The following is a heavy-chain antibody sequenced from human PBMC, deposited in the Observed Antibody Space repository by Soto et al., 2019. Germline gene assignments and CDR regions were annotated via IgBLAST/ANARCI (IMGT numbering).Heavy chain of an antibody. D-gene: IGHD1-20*01. CDR3: ARDYNGNPIDY. CDR2: ISSSSSYI. J-gene: IGHJ4*02. Sequence: GGSLRLSCAASGFTFSSYSMNWVRQAPGKGLEWVSSISSSSSYIYYADSVKGRFTISRGNAKNSLYLQMNSLRAEDTAVYYCARDYNGNPIDYWGQGTLVTVSS. V-gene: IGHV3-21*01. CDR1: GFTFSSYS.